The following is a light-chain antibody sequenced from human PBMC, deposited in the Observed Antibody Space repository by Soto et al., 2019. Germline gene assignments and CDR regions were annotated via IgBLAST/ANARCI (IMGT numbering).Light chain of an antibody. J-gene: IGKJ4*01. CDR2: GAS. CDR3: QQYNNWPQVA. Sequence: EIVMTQSPATLSVFPGDRATLSCRASQSVSSNLAWYQHKPGQAPRLLIFGASIRATGIPARFSGSGSATEFNLTISSLQPEDFAVYYCQQYNNWPQVAFGGGTKVEIK. V-gene: IGKV3D-15*01. CDR1: QSVSSN.